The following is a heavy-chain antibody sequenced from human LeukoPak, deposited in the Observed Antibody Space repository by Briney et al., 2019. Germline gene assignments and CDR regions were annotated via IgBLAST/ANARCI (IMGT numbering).Heavy chain of an antibody. V-gene: IGHV4-34*01. CDR3: ARQWLVSPLFDY. CDR1: GGXLSGYY. Sequence: SETLSLTCAVYGGXLSGYYWSWIRQPPGKGLEWIGEINHSGSTNYNPSLKSRVTISVDTSKNQLSLKLSSMTAADTAVYYCARQWLVSPLFDYWGQGTLVTVSS. CDR2: INHSGST. D-gene: IGHD6-19*01. J-gene: IGHJ4*02.